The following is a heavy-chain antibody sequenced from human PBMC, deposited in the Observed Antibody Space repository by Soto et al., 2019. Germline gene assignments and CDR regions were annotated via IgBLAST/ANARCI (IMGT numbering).Heavy chain of an antibody. J-gene: IGHJ4*02. Sequence: QVQLVQSGADVKKPGSSVKVSCQSSGVTFSSETLGWVRQAPGQVLEWVGGIIPLFGTASYAQKFQGRVTITADESTSTVYMELSSLRSDDTDVDFCATELGENPASPFDSWGQGTLVTVSS. CDR3: ATELGENPASPFDS. V-gene: IGHV1-69*01. CDR1: GVTFSSET. CDR2: IIPLFGTA. D-gene: IGHD3-10*01.